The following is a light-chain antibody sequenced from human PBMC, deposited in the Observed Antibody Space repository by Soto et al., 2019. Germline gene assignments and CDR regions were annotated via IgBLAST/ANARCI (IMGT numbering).Light chain of an antibody. CDR1: QSMSSW. J-gene: IGKJ3*01. Sequence: DIQMTQSPSTLSASVGDRVTITCRASQSMSSWLAWYQQKPGKAPKLLIYKASTLESGVPSRFSGSGSGTESILTISSLQPDDFATYYCQQSFTFGPGTKVDIK. CDR3: QQSFT. CDR2: KAS. V-gene: IGKV1-5*03.